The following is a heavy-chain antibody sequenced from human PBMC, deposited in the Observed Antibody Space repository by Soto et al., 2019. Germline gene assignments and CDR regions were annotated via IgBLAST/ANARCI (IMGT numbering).Heavy chain of an antibody. CDR3: ARDPGTVVTAMFDY. D-gene: IGHD2-21*02. J-gene: IGHJ4*02. Sequence: GASVKASGTASGYTFTSYYMHCVRQAPGQGLEWMGIINPSGGSTSYAQKFQGRVTMTRDTSTSTVYMELSSLRSEDTAVYYCARDPGTVVTAMFDYWGQGTLVTVSS. V-gene: IGHV1-46*01. CDR2: INPSGGST. CDR1: GYTFTSYY.